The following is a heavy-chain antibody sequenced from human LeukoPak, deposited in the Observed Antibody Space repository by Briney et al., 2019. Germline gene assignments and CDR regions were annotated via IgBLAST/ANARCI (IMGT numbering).Heavy chain of an antibody. CDR2: IYYSGST. J-gene: IGHJ3*02. CDR3: ARDHPLGSSWDI. V-gene: IGHV4-59*12. CDR1: GGSISSYY. D-gene: IGHD6-13*01. Sequence: SETLSLTCTVSGGSISSYYWSWIRQPAGKGLEWMGYIYYSGSTYYNPSLKSRVTMSVDTSKNQFSLKLSSVTAADTAVYYCARDHPLGSSWDIWGQGTMVTVSS.